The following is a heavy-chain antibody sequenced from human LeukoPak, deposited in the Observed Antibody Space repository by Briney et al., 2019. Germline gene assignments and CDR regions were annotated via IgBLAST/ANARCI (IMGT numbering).Heavy chain of an antibody. V-gene: IGHV4-59*01. Sequence: PSETLSLTCTVSGGSISSYYWSWIRQPPGKGLEWIGYIYYSGSTNYNPSLKSRVTISVDTSKNQFSLKLSSVTAADTAVYCCARDPQQLGEFDYWGQGTLVTVSS. J-gene: IGHJ4*02. CDR1: GGSISSYY. CDR3: ARDPQQLGEFDY. CDR2: IYYSGST. D-gene: IGHD6-13*01.